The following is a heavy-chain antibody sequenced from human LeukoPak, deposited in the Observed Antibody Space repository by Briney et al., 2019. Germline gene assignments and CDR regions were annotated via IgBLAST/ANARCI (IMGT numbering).Heavy chain of an antibody. D-gene: IGHD6-19*01. Sequence: GSLRLSCAASGFTVSSNSMTWVRQAPGKGLEWVSILYNGGGANYADSVKGRFTISRDNSRNTLFLQMNSLRAEDTAVYYCARRDTTGWYHHFDYWGQGTLVTVSS. CDR2: LYNGGGA. CDR3: ARRDTTGWYHHFDY. CDR1: GFTVSSNS. J-gene: IGHJ4*02. V-gene: IGHV3-53*01.